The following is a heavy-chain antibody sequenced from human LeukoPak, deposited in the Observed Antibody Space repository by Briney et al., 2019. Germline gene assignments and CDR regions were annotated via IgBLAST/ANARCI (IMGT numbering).Heavy chain of an antibody. Sequence: GRSLRLSCAASGSTFSSYAMHWVRQAPGKGLEWVAVISYDGSNKYYADSVKGRFTISRDNSKNTLYLQMNSLRAEDTAVYYCAREIGVSSSGDLGYWGQGTLVTVSS. CDR2: ISYDGSNK. D-gene: IGHD6-13*01. CDR1: GSTFSSYA. J-gene: IGHJ4*02. CDR3: AREIGVSSSGDLGY. V-gene: IGHV3-30-3*01.